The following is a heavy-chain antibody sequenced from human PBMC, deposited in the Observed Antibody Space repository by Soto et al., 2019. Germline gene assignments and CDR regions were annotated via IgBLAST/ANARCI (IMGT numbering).Heavy chain of an antibody. J-gene: IGHJ5*02. CDR1: GFTFSGSA. D-gene: IGHD6-19*01. V-gene: IGHV3-73*02. CDR2: IRSKANSYAT. Sequence: EVQLVESGGDLVQPGGSLKLSCAASGFTFSGSAMHWVRQASGKGLEWVGRIRSKANSYATAYAASVKGRFTISRDDSKNTAYLQMNSLKTEDTAVYYCTRRRYSSGWYNWFDPWGQGTLVTVSS. CDR3: TRRRYSSGWYNWFDP.